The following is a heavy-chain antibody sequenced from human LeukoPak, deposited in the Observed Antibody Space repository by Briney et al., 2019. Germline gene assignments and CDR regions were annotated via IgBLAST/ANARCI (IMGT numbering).Heavy chain of an antibody. CDR2: MYYSGST. J-gene: IGHJ5*02. CDR3: ARPYYYDSRIDP. Sequence: PSETLSLTCTVSGGSISSGDYYWSWIRQPPGKGLEWIAYMYYSGSTYSNPSLKSRVTMSADTSNNQLSLKLRSVTAADTAVYYCARPYYYDSRIDPWGQGILVTVSS. D-gene: IGHD3-22*01. CDR1: GGSISSGDYY. V-gene: IGHV4-30-4*01.